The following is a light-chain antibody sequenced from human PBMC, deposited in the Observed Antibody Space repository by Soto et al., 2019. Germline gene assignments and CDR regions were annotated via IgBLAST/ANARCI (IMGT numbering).Light chain of an antibody. CDR3: QQYNSYLT. CDR1: QSISSW. Sequence: DIQMTQSPSTLSASVGDRVTITCRASQSISSWLAWYQQKPGKAPKLLIYDASSLESGVPSRFSGSGSGTEFTLTISSLKHDDFATYYCQQYNSYLTFGQGTRLEI. V-gene: IGKV1-5*01. CDR2: DAS. J-gene: IGKJ5*01.